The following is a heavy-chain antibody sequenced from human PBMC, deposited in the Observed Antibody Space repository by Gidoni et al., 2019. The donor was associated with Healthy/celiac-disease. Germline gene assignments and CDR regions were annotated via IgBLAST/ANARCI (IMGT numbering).Heavy chain of an antibody. J-gene: IGHJ4*02. V-gene: IGHV1-3*01. CDR3: AIFSGYSYGWVY. CDR2: INAGNGNT. D-gene: IGHD5-18*01. Sequence: QVQLVQSGAEVKKPGASVKVSCKASGYTFTSYAMHWVRQAPGQRLEWMGWINAGNGNTKYSQKFQGRVTITRDTSASTAYMELSSLRSEDTAVYYCAIFSGYSYGWVYWGQGTLVTVSS. CDR1: GYTFTSYA.